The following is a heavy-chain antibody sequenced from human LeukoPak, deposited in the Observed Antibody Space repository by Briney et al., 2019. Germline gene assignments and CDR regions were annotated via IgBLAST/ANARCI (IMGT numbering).Heavy chain of an antibody. Sequence: PGRSLRLSCAASGSSFTSYGMHWVRQAPGKGLEWVAVIWYDGTNKHYADSVKGRYTISRDTSNNMLYLQMNSLRAEDTAVYYCARVSESGNSDYWGQGTLVTVSS. CDR3: ARVSESGNSDY. J-gene: IGHJ4*02. CDR1: GSSFTSYG. CDR2: IWYDGTNK. D-gene: IGHD4-23*01. V-gene: IGHV3-33*01.